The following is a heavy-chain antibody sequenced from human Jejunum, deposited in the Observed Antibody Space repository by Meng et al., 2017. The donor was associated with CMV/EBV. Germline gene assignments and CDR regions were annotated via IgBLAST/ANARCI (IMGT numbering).Heavy chain of an antibody. CDR1: GTSVNNYY. Sequence: GTSVNNYYWSGSRQTPGKGLEWIGYIYHSGSTDSNPYLSSRVTIEIDTSKNQVSLQLSSVTAADTAVYYCAKVGEWNYGRGWFDRWGQGTLVTVSS. CDR2: IYHSGST. J-gene: IGHJ5*02. D-gene: IGHD1-7*01. CDR3: AKVGEWNYGRGWFDR. V-gene: IGHV4-59*02.